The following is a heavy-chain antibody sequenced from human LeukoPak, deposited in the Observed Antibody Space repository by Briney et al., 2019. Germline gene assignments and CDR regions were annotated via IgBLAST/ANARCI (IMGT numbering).Heavy chain of an antibody. D-gene: IGHD6-6*01. Sequence: GGSLRLFCAASRFTFSIYAMSWVRQAPGKGLEWVSVIGGSGGSTHYADSVKGRFTISRDNSKKTLYLQMNSLRAEDTAVYYCAKDLGFSSSSIFDYWGQGTLVTVSS. CDR3: AKDLGFSSSSIFDY. J-gene: IGHJ4*02. CDR1: RFTFSIYA. V-gene: IGHV3-23*01. CDR2: IGGSGGST.